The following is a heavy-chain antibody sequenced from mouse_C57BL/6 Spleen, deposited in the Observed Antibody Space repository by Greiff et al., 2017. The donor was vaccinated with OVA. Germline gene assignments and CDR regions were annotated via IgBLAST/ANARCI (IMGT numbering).Heavy chain of an antibody. CDR1: GYTFTSYW. CDR3: AREGTGPFAY. J-gene: IGHJ3*01. V-gene: IGHV1-64*01. Sequence: QVQLQQPGAELVKPGASVKLSCKASGYTFTSYWMNWVKQRPGQGLEWIGMIHPHSGSTNYNEKFKSKATLTVDKSSSTACMQLSSLTSEESAVDYCAREGTGPFAYWGKGTLVTVSA. CDR2: IHPHSGST. D-gene: IGHD4-1*01.